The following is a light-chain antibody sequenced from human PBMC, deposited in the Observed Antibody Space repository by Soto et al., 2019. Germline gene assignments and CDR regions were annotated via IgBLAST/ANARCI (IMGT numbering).Light chain of an antibody. V-gene: IGLV2-8*01. J-gene: IGLJ3*02. CDR2: EVT. CDR1: SVDINY. CDR3: SSYAGRDIWV. Sequence: QSALTQPPSASGSRGQSVTISCTGTSVDINYVSWFQQHPGKAPKLIICEVTKRPSGVPDRFSGSKSGNTASLTVSGLQDDDEADYYSSSYAGRDIWVFGGGTKVTVL.